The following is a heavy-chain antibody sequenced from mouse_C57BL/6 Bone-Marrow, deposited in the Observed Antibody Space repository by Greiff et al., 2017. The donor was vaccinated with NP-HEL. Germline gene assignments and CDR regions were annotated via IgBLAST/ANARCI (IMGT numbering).Heavy chain of an antibody. V-gene: IGHV5-12*01. D-gene: IGHD2-4*01. CDR1: GFTFSDYY. J-gene: IGHJ4*01. Sequence: EVKVVESGGGLVQPGGSLKLSCAASGFTFSDYYMYWVRQTPEKRLEWVAYISNGGGSTYYPDTVKGRFTISRDNAKNTLYLQMSRLKSEDTAMYYCAREALIYYDSKGVAMDYWGQGTSVTVSS. CDR2: ISNGGGST. CDR3: AREALIYYDSKGVAMDY.